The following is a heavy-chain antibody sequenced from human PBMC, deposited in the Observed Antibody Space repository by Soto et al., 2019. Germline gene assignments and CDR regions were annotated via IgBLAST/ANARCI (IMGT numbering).Heavy chain of an antibody. CDR2: SRNKAKSYTT. CDR1: GFTFSDHY. Sequence: QPGGSLRLSCAASGFTFSDHYMDWVRQAPGKGLEWVGRSRNKAKSYTTEYAASVKGRFTISRDDSKNSLYLQMNSLKTEDTAVYYCATGRQQLSNYYYYYMDVWGKGTTVTVSS. J-gene: IGHJ6*03. CDR3: ATGRQQLSNYYYYYMDV. V-gene: IGHV3-72*01. D-gene: IGHD6-13*01.